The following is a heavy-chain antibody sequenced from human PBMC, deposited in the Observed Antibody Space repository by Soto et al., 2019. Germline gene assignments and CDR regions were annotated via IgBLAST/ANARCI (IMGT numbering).Heavy chain of an antibody. Sequence: GGSLRLSCVTSGFTFSRNTMNWVRQAPGKGLEWVASITSSRSYVYYADSVKGRFSASRDNAKNSLSLQMDSLRPDDTAIYFCVKDEGIEAMDVWGQGTTVTVSS. D-gene: IGHD3-3*02. CDR2: ITSSRSYV. CDR3: VKDEGIEAMDV. V-gene: IGHV3-21*01. J-gene: IGHJ6*02. CDR1: GFTFSRNT.